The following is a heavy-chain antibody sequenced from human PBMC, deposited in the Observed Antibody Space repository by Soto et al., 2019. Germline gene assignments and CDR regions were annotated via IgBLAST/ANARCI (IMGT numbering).Heavy chain of an antibody. J-gene: IGHJ5*02. D-gene: IGHD2-15*01. CDR2: MNPNSGNT. V-gene: IGHV1-8*02. CDR1: GYIFSNYD. CDR3: ARGPKYYSSVSCLSGSSWFDP. Sequence: ASVKVSCKASGYIFSNYDINWVRQATGQGLEWMGWMNPNSGNTGYAQRFQGRVTMTRNTSISTAYMELSSLRSEDTAVYYCARGPKYYSSVSCLSGSSWFDPWGQGTLVTVSS.